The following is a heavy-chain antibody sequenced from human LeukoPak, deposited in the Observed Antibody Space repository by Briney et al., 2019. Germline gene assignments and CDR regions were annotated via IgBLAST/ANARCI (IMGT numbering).Heavy chain of an antibody. Sequence: SETLSLTCTVSGGSVSSGSYYWSWIRQPPGKGLECIGYIYYSGSTNYNPSLKSRVTISVDTSKNQFSLKLSSVTAADTAVYYCARDRNRGSYMGYYYYGMDVWGQGTTVTVSS. J-gene: IGHJ6*02. CDR2: IYYSGST. V-gene: IGHV4-61*01. CDR3: ARDRNRGSYMGYYYYGMDV. D-gene: IGHD3-3*01. CDR1: GGSVSSGSYY.